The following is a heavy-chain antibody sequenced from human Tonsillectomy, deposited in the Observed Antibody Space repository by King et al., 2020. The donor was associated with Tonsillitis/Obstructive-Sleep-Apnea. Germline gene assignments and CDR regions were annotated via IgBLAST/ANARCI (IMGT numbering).Heavy chain of an antibody. V-gene: IGHV1-3*01. Sequence: QLVQSGAEVKKPGASVKVSCKASGYTFTNYAMHWVRQAPGHSLEWLGWSNAGTGNTKYSQNFQGRVAITRYTHASTPYMELSSLRSEDTAIYYCARDRNYFDFWGQGTLVTVSS. CDR3: ARDRNYFDF. J-gene: IGHJ4*02. CDR1: GYTFTNYA. CDR2: SNAGTGNT.